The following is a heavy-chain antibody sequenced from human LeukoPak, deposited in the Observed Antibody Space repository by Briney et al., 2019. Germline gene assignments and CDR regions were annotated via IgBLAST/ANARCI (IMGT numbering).Heavy chain of an antibody. Sequence: GASLKISCEGSGYIFINDWIAWVRQRPGKGLEWVGILHPGYSDRRYSASFEGQVTMSADRSIWTAYLQWSSLKASDTAMYYCTRRGDDYKFDHWGQGTLVTVSS. CDR3: TRRGDDYKFDH. CDR1: GYIFINDW. J-gene: IGHJ4*02. V-gene: IGHV5-51*01. CDR2: LHPGYSDR. D-gene: IGHD5-24*01.